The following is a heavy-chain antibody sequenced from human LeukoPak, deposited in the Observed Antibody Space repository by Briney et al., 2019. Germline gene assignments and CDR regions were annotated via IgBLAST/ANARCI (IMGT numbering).Heavy chain of an antibody. Sequence: GRSLRLSCAASGFTFSSYAMHWVRQAPGKGLEWVAVISYDGSNKYYADSVKGRFTIPRDNSKNTLYLQMNSLRAEDTAVYYCARTVVVTYYYGMDVWGQGTTVTVSS. D-gene: IGHD2-21*01. CDR1: GFTFSSYA. CDR3: ARTVVVTYYYGMDV. CDR2: ISYDGSNK. J-gene: IGHJ6*02. V-gene: IGHV3-30-3*01.